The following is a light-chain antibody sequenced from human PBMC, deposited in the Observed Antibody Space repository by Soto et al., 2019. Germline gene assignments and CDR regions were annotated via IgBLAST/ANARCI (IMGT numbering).Light chain of an antibody. CDR3: QQYKT. CDR2: GAS. V-gene: IGKV3D-15*01. CDR1: QSVSSD. Sequence: EIVMTQSPAILSVSAGDRATLSCRASQSVSSDLVWYQQKPGQAPRLLIYGASSRATGIPDRFSGSGSGTDCTLTISRLEPEDFAVYYCQQYKTFGQGTKVDIK. J-gene: IGKJ1*01.